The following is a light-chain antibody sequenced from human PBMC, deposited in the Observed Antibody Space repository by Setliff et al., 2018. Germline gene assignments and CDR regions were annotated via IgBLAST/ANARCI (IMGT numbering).Light chain of an antibody. J-gene: IGLJ1*01. V-gene: IGLV2-8*01. CDR2: DVS. CDR1: SNDVSGYNY. Sequence: QSALTQPPSASGSPGQSVTISCTGTSNDVSGYNYVSWYQQHPGKAPQLMIYDVSKRPSGVPDRFSGSKSGNTASLTVPGLQAEDEADYYCSSYAGSNHFVFGTGTKVTVL. CDR3: SSYAGSNHFV.